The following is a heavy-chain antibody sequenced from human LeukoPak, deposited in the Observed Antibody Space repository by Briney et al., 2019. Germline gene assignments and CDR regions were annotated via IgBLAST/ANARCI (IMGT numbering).Heavy chain of an antibody. CDR1: GGSISSYY. CDR2: IYTSGST. V-gene: IGHV4-4*07. Sequence: SETLSLTCTVSGGSISSYYWSWIRQPAGKGLEWIGRIYTSGSTNYNPSLKSRVTMSVDTSKNQFSLKLSSVTAADTAVYYCAREDRGSGSFPFDYWGQGTLVTVSS. D-gene: IGHD3-10*01. CDR3: AREDRGSGSFPFDY. J-gene: IGHJ4*02.